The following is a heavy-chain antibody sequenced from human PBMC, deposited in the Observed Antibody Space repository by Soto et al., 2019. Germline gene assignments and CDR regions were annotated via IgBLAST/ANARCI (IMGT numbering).Heavy chain of an antibody. V-gene: IGHV3-15*01. CDR2: IKSKSDGGTI. CDR1: GFTFTNAW. Sequence: PGGSLRLSCAASGFTFTNAWMTWVRQGPGKELEWVGRIKSKSDGGTIDYAAPVKGRFTISRDDSKNTLYLQMNSLKTEDTAVYYCTTGPNLRPLAAFDIWGQGTVVTVSS. J-gene: IGHJ3*02. CDR3: TTGPNLRPLAAFDI.